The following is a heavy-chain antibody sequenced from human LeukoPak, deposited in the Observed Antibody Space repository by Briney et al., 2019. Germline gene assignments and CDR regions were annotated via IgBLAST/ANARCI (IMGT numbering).Heavy chain of an antibody. CDR3: ARAARDSSGYLFDY. V-gene: IGHV3-13*05. CDR2: IGTAGDP. CDR1: GFTFSSYY. J-gene: IGHJ4*02. D-gene: IGHD3-22*01. Sequence: GGSLRLSCAASGFTFSSYYMHWVRQATGRGLEWVSAIGTAGDPYYPGSVKGRFTISRENAKNSLYLQMNSLRAGDTAVYYCARAARDSSGYLFDYWGQGTLVTVSS.